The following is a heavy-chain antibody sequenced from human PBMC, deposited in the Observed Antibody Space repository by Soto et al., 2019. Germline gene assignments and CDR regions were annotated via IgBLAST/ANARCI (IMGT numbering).Heavy chain of an antibody. J-gene: IGHJ6*02. D-gene: IGHD3-22*01. Sequence: GGSLRLSCAASGFTFSTYGFNWVRQAPGKGLEWVAVIWYDGNTKYYADSVKGRFTISRDNSKNTLYLQMNSLRAEDTAVYYCAKDTYLDYSDSSGYYPWYYYGLDVWGQGTTVTVSS. CDR2: IWYDGNTK. CDR1: GFTFSTYG. V-gene: IGHV3-33*06. CDR3: AKDTYLDYSDSSGYYPWYYYGLDV.